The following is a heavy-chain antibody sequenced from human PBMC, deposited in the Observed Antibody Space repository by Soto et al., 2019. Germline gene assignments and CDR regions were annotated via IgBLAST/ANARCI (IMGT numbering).Heavy chain of an antibody. Sequence: SVKVSCKASGFTFTSSAVQWVRQARGQRLERIGWIVVGSGNTNYAQKFQERVTITRDMSTSRAYMELSSLRSEDTAVYYCAADGLHYDFWSHFDYWGQGTLVTVSS. CDR1: GFTFTSSA. J-gene: IGHJ4*02. CDR2: IVVGSGNT. V-gene: IGHV1-58*01. CDR3: AADGLHYDFWSHFDY. D-gene: IGHD3-3*01.